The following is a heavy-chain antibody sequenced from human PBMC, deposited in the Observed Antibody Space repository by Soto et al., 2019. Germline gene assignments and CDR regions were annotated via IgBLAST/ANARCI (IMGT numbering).Heavy chain of an antibody. Sequence: PGESLKISCKGSGYSFTSYWISWVRQMPGKGLEWMGRIDPSDSYTNYSPSFQGHVTISADKSISTAYLQWSSLKASDTAMYYCARQSGIAVAGTHYYGMDVWGQGTTVTVS. CDR2: IDPSDSYT. CDR3: ARQSGIAVAGTHYYGMDV. V-gene: IGHV5-10-1*01. J-gene: IGHJ6*02. D-gene: IGHD6-19*01. CDR1: GYSFTSYW.